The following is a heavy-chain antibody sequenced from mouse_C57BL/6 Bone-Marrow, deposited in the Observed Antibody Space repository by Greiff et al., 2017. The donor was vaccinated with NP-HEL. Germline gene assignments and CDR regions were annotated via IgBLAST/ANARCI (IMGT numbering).Heavy chain of an antibody. CDR3: SGLSLFSY. V-gene: IGHV1-19*01. Sequence: VQLQQSGPVLVKPGASVKMSCTASGYTFTDYYMNWVRQSHGKSLEWIGVINPYNGGTSYNQKFKGKATLTVDKSSSTAYMELNNLTSEDSAVYYCSGLSLFSYWCQGTLVTVSA. CDR2: INPYNGGT. J-gene: IGHJ3*01. CDR1: GYTFTDYY.